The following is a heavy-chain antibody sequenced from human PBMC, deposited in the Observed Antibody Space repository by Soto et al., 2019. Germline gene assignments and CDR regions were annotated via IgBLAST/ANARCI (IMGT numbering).Heavy chain of an antibody. CDR2: IYWDDDK. Sequence: QITLKESGPTLVKPTQTLTLTCSFSGFSLNTGGVGVGWIRQPPGKALEWLVVIYWDDDKSWSPSLRDRLTITRDASEDQVVLTVTNMDPVDTATYYCARRRGGFGGGWTTPYFDYWGQGTLVTVSS. V-gene: IGHV2-5*02. D-gene: IGHD6-19*01. CDR3: ARRRGGFGGGWTTPYFDY. J-gene: IGHJ4*02. CDR1: GFSLNTGGVG.